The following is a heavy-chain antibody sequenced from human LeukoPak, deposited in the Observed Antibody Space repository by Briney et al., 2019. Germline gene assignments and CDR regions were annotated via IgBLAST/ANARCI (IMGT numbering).Heavy chain of an antibody. CDR1: GGTFSSYA. Sequence: SVKVSCKASGGTFSSYAISWVRQAPGQGLEWMGGIIPIFGTANYAQKFQGRVTITADKSTSTAYMELSSLRSEDTAVYYCARSYYYDSSGYPLYYFDYWGQGTLVTVSS. V-gene: IGHV1-69*06. D-gene: IGHD3-22*01. CDR3: ARSYYYDSSGYPLYYFDY. CDR2: IIPIFGTA. J-gene: IGHJ4*02.